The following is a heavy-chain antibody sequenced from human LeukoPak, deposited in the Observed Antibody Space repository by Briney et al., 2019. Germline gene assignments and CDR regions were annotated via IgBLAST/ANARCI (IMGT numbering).Heavy chain of an antibody. Sequence: GSLRLSCAASGFTFDDYGMSWVRQAPGKGLEWVSAISGSGGSTYYADSVKGRFTISRDNSKNTLYLQMNSLRAEDTAVYYCAKSRIVVVTYFDYWGQGTLVTVSS. D-gene: IGHD3-22*01. CDR2: ISGSGGST. CDR1: GFTFDDYG. CDR3: AKSRIVVVTYFDY. J-gene: IGHJ4*02. V-gene: IGHV3-23*01.